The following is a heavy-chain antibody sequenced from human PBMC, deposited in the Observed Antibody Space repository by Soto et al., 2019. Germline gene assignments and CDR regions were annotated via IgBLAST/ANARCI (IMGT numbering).Heavy chain of an antibody. V-gene: IGHV4-34*01. CDR2: INHSGST. D-gene: IGHD2-21*01. CDR3: ARGGISHWAYFYYMDV. CDR1: GGSFSGYY. Sequence: SETLSLTCAVYGGSFSGYYWSWIRQPPGKGLEWIGEINHSGSTNYNPSLKSRVTISVDTSKNQFSLTLDSVTAADTATYYCARGGISHWAYFYYMDVWDRGTTVTVSS. J-gene: IGHJ6*03.